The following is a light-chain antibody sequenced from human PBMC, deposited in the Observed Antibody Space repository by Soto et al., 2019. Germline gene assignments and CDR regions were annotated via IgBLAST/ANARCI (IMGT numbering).Light chain of an antibody. CDR1: SSDVGGYKY. V-gene: IGLV2-14*01. CDR2: EVN. J-gene: IGLJ1*01. CDR3: SSYTTSSTLV. Sequence: QSVLTQPSSVSGSPGQSITVSCTGTSSDVGGYKYVSWYQHHPGRAPKLMIYEVNNRPSGVSHRFSGSKSGNTAYLTISGLQPEDEADYYCSSYTTSSTLVFGTGTKVNVL.